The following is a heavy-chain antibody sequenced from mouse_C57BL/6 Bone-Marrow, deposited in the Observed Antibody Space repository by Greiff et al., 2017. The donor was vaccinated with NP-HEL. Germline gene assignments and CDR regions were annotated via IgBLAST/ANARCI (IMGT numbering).Heavy chain of an antibody. J-gene: IGHJ3*01. CDR2: ISSGGDYI. V-gene: IGHV5-9-1*02. D-gene: IGHD2-5*01. CDR3: TRVRYYSNPFAY. CDR1: GFTFSSYA. Sequence: EVQLQQSGEGLVKPGGSLKLSCAASGFTFSSYAMSWVRQTPEKRLEWVAYISSGGDYIYYADTVKGRFTISRDNARNTQYLQMSSLKSEDTAMYYCTRVRYYSNPFAYWGQGTLVTVSA.